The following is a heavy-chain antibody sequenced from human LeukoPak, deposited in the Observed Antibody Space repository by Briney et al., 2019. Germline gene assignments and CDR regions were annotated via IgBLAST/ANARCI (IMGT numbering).Heavy chain of an antibody. CDR2: INPNSGGT. CDR3: AREGVAAASDWFDP. CDR1: GYTFTGYY. J-gene: IGHJ5*02. V-gene: IGHV1-2*02. Sequence: ASVKVSCKASGYTFTGYYMHWVRQAPGQGLEWMGWINPNSGGTNYAQKFQGRVTMTRDTSTSTVYMELSSLRSEDTAVYYCAREGVAAASDWFDPWGQGTLVTVSS. D-gene: IGHD6-13*01.